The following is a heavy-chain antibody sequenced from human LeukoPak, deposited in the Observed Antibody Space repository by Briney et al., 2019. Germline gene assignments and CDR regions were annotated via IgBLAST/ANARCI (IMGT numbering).Heavy chain of an antibody. Sequence: GGSLRLSCAAFGFTFSSYAMSWVRQAPGKGLEWVAVISYDGSNKYYADSVKGRFTISRDNSKNTLYLQMNSLRAEDTAVYYCARACSSTSCQTGPFDPWGQGTLVTVSS. CDR2: ISYDGSNK. CDR3: ARACSSTSCQTGPFDP. CDR1: GFTFSSYA. D-gene: IGHD2-2*01. J-gene: IGHJ5*02. V-gene: IGHV3-30*04.